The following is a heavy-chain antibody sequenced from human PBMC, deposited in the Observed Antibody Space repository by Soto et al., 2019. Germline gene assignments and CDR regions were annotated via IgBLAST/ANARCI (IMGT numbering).Heavy chain of an antibody. Sequence: QVQLQESGPGLVKPSQTLSLTCTVSGGSISSGGYYWSWIRQHPGKGLEWIGYIYYSGSTYYNPSLKIRVTISVDTSKNQFSLKLSSVTAAYTAVYYCAGDGVLQGRSFDYWGQGTLVTVSS. CDR2: IYYSGST. J-gene: IGHJ4*02. V-gene: IGHV4-31*03. CDR3: AGDGVLQGRSFDY. D-gene: IGHD3-10*01. CDR1: GGSISSGGYY.